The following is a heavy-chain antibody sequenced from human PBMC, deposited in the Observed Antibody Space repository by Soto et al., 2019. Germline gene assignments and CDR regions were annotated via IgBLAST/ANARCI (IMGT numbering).Heavy chain of an antibody. Sequence: GGSLRLSCSASGFTFSSYAMHWVRQAPGKGLEYVSAISSNGGSTYYADSVKGGFTISRDNSKNTLYLQMSSLRAEDTAVYYCGKDRESGSLDACDIWGQGTMVTVSS. J-gene: IGHJ3*02. CDR3: GKDRESGSLDACDI. D-gene: IGHD7-27*01. CDR1: GFTFSSYA. CDR2: ISSNGGST. V-gene: IGHV3-64D*08.